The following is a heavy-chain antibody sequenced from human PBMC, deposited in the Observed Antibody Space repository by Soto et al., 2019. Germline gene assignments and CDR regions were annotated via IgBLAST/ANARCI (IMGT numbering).Heavy chain of an antibody. Sequence: GGSLRLSCAASGFTFSSYAMSWVRQAPGKGLEWVSAISGSGGSTYYADSVKGRFTISRDNSKNTLYLQMNSLRAEDTAVYYCSREIVVARGGGHFDYSGPGTLVIVSS. V-gene: IGHV3-23*01. CDR2: ISGSGGST. D-gene: IGHD2-2*01. J-gene: IGHJ4*02. CDR1: GFTFSSYA. CDR3: SREIVVARGGGHFDY.